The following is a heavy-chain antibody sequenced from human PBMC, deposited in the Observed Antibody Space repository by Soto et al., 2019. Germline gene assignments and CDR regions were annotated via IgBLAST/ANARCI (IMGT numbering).Heavy chain of an antibody. J-gene: IGHJ4*02. CDR2: ISSSSSTI. D-gene: IGHD3-3*01. V-gene: IGHV3-48*01. CDR1: GFTFSSYS. CDR3: ARDDFWSGYSTFDY. Sequence: GGSLRLSCAAPGFTFSSYSMNWVRQAPGKGLEWVSYISSSSSTIYYADSVKGRFTISRDNAKNSLYLQMNSLRAEDTAVYYCARDDFWSGYSTFDYWGQGTLVTVSS.